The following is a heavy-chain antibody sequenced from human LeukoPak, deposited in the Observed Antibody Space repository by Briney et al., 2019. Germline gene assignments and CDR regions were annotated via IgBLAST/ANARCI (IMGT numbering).Heavy chain of an antibody. V-gene: IGHV4-30-4*01. CDR1: GGSISSGDYY. J-gene: IGHJ4*02. CDR3: ARDKGSLFDY. CDR2: IYYSGSI. Sequence: SETLSLTCTVSGGSISSGDYYWSWIRQPPGKGLEWIGYIYYSGSIYYNPSLKSRVTISVDTSKNQFSLKLSSVTAADTAVYYCARDKGSLFDYWGQGTLVTVSS.